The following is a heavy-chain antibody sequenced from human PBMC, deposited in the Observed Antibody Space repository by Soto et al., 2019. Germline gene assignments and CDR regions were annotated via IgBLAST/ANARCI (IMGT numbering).Heavy chain of an antibody. D-gene: IGHD6-19*01. CDR3: ARDRRGIAVAGTRRPYYYGMDV. CDR1: GGTFSSYA. J-gene: IGHJ6*02. CDR2: IIPIFGTA. Sequence: QVQLVQSGAGVKKPGSSVKVSCKASGGTFSSYAISWVRQAPGQGLEWMGGIIPIFGTANYAQKFQGRVTITADESTSTAYMELSSLRSEDTAVYYCARDRRGIAVAGTRRPYYYGMDVWGQGTTVTVSS. V-gene: IGHV1-69*01.